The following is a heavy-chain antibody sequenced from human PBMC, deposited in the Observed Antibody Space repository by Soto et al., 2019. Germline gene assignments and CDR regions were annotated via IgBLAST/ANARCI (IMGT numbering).Heavy chain of an antibody. CDR1: GFIFRTYA. V-gene: IGHV3-23*01. J-gene: IGHJ3*02. CDR2: ISSSGDST. D-gene: IGHD4-17*01. CDR3: AHPRGYGVFDAVDI. Sequence: PGGSLRLSCAASGFIFRTYAMNWVRQAPGKGLEWVSAISSSGDSTYYAGSVRGRFTISRDNSINTLYLHMRSLRPEDTAVYYCAHPRGYGVFDAVDIWGQGTKVTVSS.